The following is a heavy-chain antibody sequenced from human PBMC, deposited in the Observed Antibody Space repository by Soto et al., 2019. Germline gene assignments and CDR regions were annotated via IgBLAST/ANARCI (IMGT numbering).Heavy chain of an antibody. CDR1: GGSISSSSYY. V-gene: IGHV4-39*01. Sequence: SETLSLTCTVSGGSISSSSYYWGWIRQPPGKGLEWIGSSYYSGSTYYNPSLKSRVTISVDTSKNQFSLKLSSVTAADTAVYYCARQGVLRYFDWLLDFDYWGQGTLVTVSS. D-gene: IGHD3-9*01. CDR3: ARQGVLRYFDWLLDFDY. CDR2: SYYSGST. J-gene: IGHJ4*02.